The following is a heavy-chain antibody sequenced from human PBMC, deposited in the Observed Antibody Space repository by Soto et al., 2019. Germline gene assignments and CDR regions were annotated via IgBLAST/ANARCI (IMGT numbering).Heavy chain of an antibody. J-gene: IGHJ6*02. V-gene: IGHV3-30*18. CDR3: ANRGYSNYDTNILFDGMDV. CDR1: GFTFSSYG. CDR2: ISYDGSNK. Sequence: QVQLVESGGGVVQPGRSLRLSCAASGFTFSSYGMHWVRQAPGKGLEWVAVISYDGSNKYYADSVKGRFTISRDNSKNTLYLQMNSLRAEDTAVYYCANRGYSNYDTNILFDGMDVWGQGTTVTVSS. D-gene: IGHD4-4*01.